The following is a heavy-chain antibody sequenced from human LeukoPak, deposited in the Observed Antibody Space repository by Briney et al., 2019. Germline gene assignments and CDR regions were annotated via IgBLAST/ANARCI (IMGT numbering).Heavy chain of an antibody. V-gene: IGHV4-4*02. D-gene: IGHD6-19*01. Sequence: SETLSLTCIVSGGSISSLNLWSWLRQPPGKGLEWIGEMYLGGATNFNPSLKSRVTILIDKSKNQLSLQLTSVTAADTAVYYCAGLEGRYSTDWFYFFDYWGQGALVTVSS. CDR3: AGLEGRYSTDWFYFFDY. J-gene: IGHJ4*02. CDR2: MYLGGAT. CDR1: GGSISSLNL.